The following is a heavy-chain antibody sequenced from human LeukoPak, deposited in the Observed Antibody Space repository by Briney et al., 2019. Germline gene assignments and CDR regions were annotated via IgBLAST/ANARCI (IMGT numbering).Heavy chain of an antibody. D-gene: IGHD3-10*01. J-gene: IGHJ5*02. V-gene: IGHV4-39*07. CDR1: GGSISSSSYY. CDR3: ARDQSLLWFGELSLGPWGWFDP. Sequence: PSETLSLTCTVSGGSISSSSYYWGWIRQPPGKGLEWIGSIYYSGSTYYNPSLKSRVTISVDTSKNQFSLKLSSVTAADTAAYYCARDQSLLWFGELSLGPWGWFDPWGQGTLVTVSS. CDR2: IYYSGST.